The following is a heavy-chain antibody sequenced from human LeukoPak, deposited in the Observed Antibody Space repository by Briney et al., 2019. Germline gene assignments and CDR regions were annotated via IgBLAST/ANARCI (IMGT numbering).Heavy chain of an antibody. CDR1: GGSISSYY. CDR2: IYYSGST. Sequence: SETLSLTCTVSGGSISSYYWSWIRQPPGKGLEWIGYIYYSGSTNYNPSLKSRVTISVDTSKNQFSLKLSSVTAADTAVYYCASRDCSSTSCYMYYFDYWGQGTLVTVSS. D-gene: IGHD2-2*01. J-gene: IGHJ4*02. CDR3: ASRDCSSTSCYMYYFDY. V-gene: IGHV4-59*01.